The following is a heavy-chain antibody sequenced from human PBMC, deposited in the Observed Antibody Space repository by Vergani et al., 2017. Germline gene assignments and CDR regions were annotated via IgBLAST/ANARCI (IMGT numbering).Heavy chain of an antibody. Sequence: QLLESGGGLIQPGGSLRLSCAASGFTFNSYAMTWVRQAPGKGLEWGSGINNNGGSTYYADSVNGRFTISRDNSKKTLYLQMTDLSADDTATYYCAKVCGSTSCAYGGGAFDVWGHGTMVTVSS. J-gene: IGHJ3*01. D-gene: IGHD2-2*01. CDR1: GFTFNSYA. CDR3: AKVCGSTSCAYGGGAFDV. CDR2: INNNGGST. V-gene: IGHV3-23*01.